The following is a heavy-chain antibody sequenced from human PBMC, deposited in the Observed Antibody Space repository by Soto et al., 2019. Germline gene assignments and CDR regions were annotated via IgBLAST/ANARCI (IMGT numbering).Heavy chain of an antibody. CDR3: AKDPITIFGVVDDLDV. CDR1: GGSFSGYY. D-gene: IGHD3-3*01. J-gene: IGHJ6*02. Sequence: ETLSVTCAVYGGSFSGYYWSWIRQPPWKGLEWVSAISGSGGSTYYADSVKGRFTISRDNSKNTLYLQMNSLRAEDTAVYYCAKDPITIFGVVDDLDVWGQGTTVPVSS. V-gene: IGHV3-23*01. CDR2: ISGSGGST.